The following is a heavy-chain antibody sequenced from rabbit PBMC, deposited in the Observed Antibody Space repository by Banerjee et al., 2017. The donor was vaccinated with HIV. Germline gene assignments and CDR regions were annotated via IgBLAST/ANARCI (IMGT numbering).Heavy chain of an antibody. CDR1: GFSFSSSYW. V-gene: IGHV1S45*01. J-gene: IGHJ4*01. CDR2: IYGGSSGNT. Sequence: QEQLEESGGGLVKPEGSLTLTCTASGFSFSSSYWICWVRQAPGKGLEWIGCIYGGSSGNTYYASWAKGRFTISKTSSTTVTLQMTSLTAADTATYFCARSYGGITYCPNLWGQGTLVTVS. CDR3: ARSYGGITYCPNL. D-gene: IGHD8-1*01.